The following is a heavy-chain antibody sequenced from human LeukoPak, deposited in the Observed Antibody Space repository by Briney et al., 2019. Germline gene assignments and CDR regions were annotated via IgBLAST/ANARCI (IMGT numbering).Heavy chain of an antibody. J-gene: IGHJ4*02. Sequence: SVKVSCKASGGTFSSYAISWVRQAPGQGLEWMGRIIPILGIANYAQKLQGRVTMTTDTSTSTAYMELRSLRSDDTAVYYCAREVATNFDYWGQGTLVTVSS. V-gene: IGHV1-69*04. D-gene: IGHD5-12*01. CDR1: GGTFSSYA. CDR3: AREVATNFDY. CDR2: IIPILGIA.